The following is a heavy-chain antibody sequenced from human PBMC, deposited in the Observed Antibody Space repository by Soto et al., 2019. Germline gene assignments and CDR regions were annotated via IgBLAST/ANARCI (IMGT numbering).Heavy chain of an antibody. V-gene: IGHV3-23*01. J-gene: IGHJ4*02. CDR1: GFSFRDFA. CDR3: AREDTGSGALDY. CDR2: ISDSGATT. Sequence: EVQLLESGGGVVQPGGSLRLSCDASGFSFRDFAMSWVRQAPGKGLEWVVGISDSGATTYYADSVRGRFTISRDNSRNKVFLQLNYLRAEDTASYYCAREDTGSGALDYWGQGTLVTVSS. D-gene: IGHD6-19*01.